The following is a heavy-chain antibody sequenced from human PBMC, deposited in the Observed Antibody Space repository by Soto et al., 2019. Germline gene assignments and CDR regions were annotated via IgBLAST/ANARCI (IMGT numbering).Heavy chain of an antibody. CDR2: MNPKSGNT. CDR3: VRVYGEIDY. Sequence: QVQLVQSEAEVKKPGASVKVSCKASGYTFTNYDINWVRQATGQGLEWMGWMNPKSGNTGYAQQFQGRVTMTRSTSISTAYMELSSLRSEDTAIYYCVRVYGEIDYWGQGTLVTVSS. V-gene: IGHV1-8*01. CDR1: GYTFTNYD. D-gene: IGHD4-17*01. J-gene: IGHJ4*02.